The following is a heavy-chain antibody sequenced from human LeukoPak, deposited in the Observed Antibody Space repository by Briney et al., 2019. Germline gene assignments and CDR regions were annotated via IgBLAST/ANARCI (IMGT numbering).Heavy chain of an antibody. CDR2: MNPNSGNT. CDR1: GYTFTGYY. V-gene: IGHV1-8*03. Sequence: GASVKVSCKASGYTFTGYYMHWVRQATGQGLEWMGWMNPNSGNTGYAQKFQGRVTITRNTSISTAYMELSSLRSEDTAVYYCARRGMGWNYLQHWGQGTLVTVSS. CDR3: ARRGMGWNYLQH. D-gene: IGHD1-7*01. J-gene: IGHJ1*01.